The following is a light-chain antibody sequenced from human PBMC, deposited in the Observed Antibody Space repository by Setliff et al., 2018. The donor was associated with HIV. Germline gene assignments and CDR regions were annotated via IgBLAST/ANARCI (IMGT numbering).Light chain of an antibody. Sequence: QSVLAQPASVSGSPGQSITISCNGTSTDIGGYNFASWYQQYPGKAPKLIIYDVTRQPSGVSDRFSASKSGNTASLTISGLQAEDESDYYCSSYTKSVTYVLFGGGTKVTVL. CDR2: DVT. CDR3: SSYTKSVTYVL. J-gene: IGLJ2*01. CDR1: STDIGGYNF. V-gene: IGLV2-14*03.